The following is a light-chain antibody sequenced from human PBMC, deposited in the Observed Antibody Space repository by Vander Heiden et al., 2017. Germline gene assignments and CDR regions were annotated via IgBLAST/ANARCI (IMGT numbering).Light chain of an antibody. J-gene: IGLJ2*01. CDR1: SLAKAF. Sequence: SYELTQPPSLSASPGQTARITGSGDSLAKAFAYWYQQKSGQAPVLDIYEDTKRPSGIPVRFSGSSSGTMATLTIGGAQVEDEADYYCYSTDIGGNRSFGGGTKLTVL. V-gene: IGLV3-10*01. CDR2: EDT. CDR3: YSTDIGGNRS.